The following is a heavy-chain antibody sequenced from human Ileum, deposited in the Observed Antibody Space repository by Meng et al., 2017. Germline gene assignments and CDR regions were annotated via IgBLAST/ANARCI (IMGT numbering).Heavy chain of an antibody. J-gene: IGHJ5*02. Sequence: GESMKTSCEDSRLTLSTYWIAWVRQTTGKGLLEWVSNINQDGSDKYYMDSVKGRFTISRDNAKNSLYLQMTSLRAEDTAVYDCARVFIGAVDFTNYFDPWGQGTRVTVSS. V-gene: IGHV3-7*01. D-gene: IGHD6-25*01. CDR1: RLTLSTYW. CDR2: INQDGSDK. CDR3: ARVFIGAVDFTNYFDP.